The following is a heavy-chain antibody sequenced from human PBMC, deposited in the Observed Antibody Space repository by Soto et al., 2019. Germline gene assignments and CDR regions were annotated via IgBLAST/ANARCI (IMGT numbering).Heavy chain of an antibody. J-gene: IGHJ4*02. CDR1: GYTLTRYD. Sequence: QVQLVQSGAEVKKPGASVKVSFNASGYTLTRYDVNWVRQATGQRLEWMGWMNPNSGNTGYAQKFQGRVTMTRNTSISTAYMELSSLRSEDTAVYYCARGVRGYNWNEFDYWGQGTLVTVSS. CDR2: MNPNSGNT. V-gene: IGHV1-8*01. D-gene: IGHD1-1*01. CDR3: ARGVRGYNWNEFDY.